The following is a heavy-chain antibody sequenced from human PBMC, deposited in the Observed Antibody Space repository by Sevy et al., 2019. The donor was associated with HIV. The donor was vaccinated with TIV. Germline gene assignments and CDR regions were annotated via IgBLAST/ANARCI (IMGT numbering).Heavy chain of an antibody. J-gene: IGHJ4*02. CDR1: GGSVRSSPYY. Sequence: SETLSLTCSVSGGSVRSSPYYWGWIRQSPGKGLEWIGSTYYSGSTYYNPSLKSRVMISVDTSRSQFSLKLNSVTAADTAVYYCAASLPLNVVCSSTSCYGAVDYWGQGTAVTVSS. CDR3: AASLPLNVVCSSTSCYGAVDY. D-gene: IGHD2-2*01. CDR2: TYYSGST. V-gene: IGHV4-39*01.